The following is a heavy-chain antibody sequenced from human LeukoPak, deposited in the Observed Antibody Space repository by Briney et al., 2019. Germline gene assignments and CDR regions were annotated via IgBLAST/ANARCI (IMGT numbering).Heavy chain of an antibody. CDR2: IIPIFGTA. V-gene: IGHV1-69*05. CDR3: AMYPYYDFWSGYLRLDY. Sequence: SVKVSCKASGGTFSSYAISWVRQAPGQGLEWMGGIIPIFGTANYARKFQGRVTITTDESTSTAYMELSSLRSEDTAVYYCAMYPYYDFWSGYLRLDYWGQGTLVTVSS. J-gene: IGHJ4*02. CDR1: GGTFSSYA. D-gene: IGHD3-3*01.